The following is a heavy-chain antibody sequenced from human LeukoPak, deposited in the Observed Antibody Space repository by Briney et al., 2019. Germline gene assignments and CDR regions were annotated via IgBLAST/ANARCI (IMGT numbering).Heavy chain of an antibody. CDR1: GYTFTGYY. D-gene: IGHD5-12*01. Sequence: ASVKVSCKASGYTFTGYYMHWVRQAPGQGLEWLGWINPNSGGTKYAQMFHGRVTVTGDTSISTAYMELSSLRSDDTAVYYCARTLWSSGYDYRGAFDIWGQGTMVTVSS. CDR2: INPNSGGT. V-gene: IGHV1-2*02. CDR3: ARTLWSSGYDYRGAFDI. J-gene: IGHJ3*02.